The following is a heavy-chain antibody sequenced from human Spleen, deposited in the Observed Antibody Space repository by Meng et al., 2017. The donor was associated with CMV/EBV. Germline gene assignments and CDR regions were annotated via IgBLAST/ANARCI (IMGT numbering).Heavy chain of an antibody. D-gene: IGHD1-7*01. Sequence: GESLKISCAASGFTFSSSAMHWVRQAPGKGLEWVAYIRYDGTIKYYADSVKGRFTISRDNYKNILYLEMSSLRGDDAALYFCAKGISGTTFDASDVWGQGTMVTVSS. CDR3: AKGISGTTFDASDV. CDR2: IRYDGTIK. CDR1: GFTFSSSA. J-gene: IGHJ3*01. V-gene: IGHV3-30*02.